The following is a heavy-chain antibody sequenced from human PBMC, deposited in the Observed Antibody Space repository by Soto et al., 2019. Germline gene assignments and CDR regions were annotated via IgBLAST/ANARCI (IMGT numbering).Heavy chain of an antibody. CDR2: IYYGGST. D-gene: IGHD6-19*01. V-gene: IGHV4-59*01. Sequence: SATLSLTCTVTGSSISSYYWSWIFQPPGKGLDWIGYIYYGGSTNSNPSLKSRVTMSVDTSKNQLSLKLTSVTAADTAVYYCARGSVAARYNWLDPWGPGTLVTVS. CDR1: GSSISSYY. J-gene: IGHJ5*02. CDR3: ARGSVAARYNWLDP.